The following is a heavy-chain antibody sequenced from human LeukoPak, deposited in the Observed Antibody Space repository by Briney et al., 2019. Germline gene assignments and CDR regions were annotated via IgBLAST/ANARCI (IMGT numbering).Heavy chain of an antibody. D-gene: IGHD6-19*01. V-gene: IGHV3-11*01. J-gene: IGHJ4*02. Sequence: GGSLRLSCAASGFTFSDYYVSWVRQAPGKGLEWVSYIGSGGSTIYYADSVKGRFTISSDNAKNTLYLQMNSLRAEDRAVYYWASPMAVAGTGDYWGQGTLVTVYS. CDR1: GFTFSDYY. CDR2: IGSGGSTI. CDR3: ASPMAVAGTGDY.